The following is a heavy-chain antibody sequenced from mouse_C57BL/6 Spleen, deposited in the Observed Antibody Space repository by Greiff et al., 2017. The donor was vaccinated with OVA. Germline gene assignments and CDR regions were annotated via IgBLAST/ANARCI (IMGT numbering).Heavy chain of an antibody. CDR2: INPNNGGT. J-gene: IGHJ3*01. Sequence: VQLQQSGPELVKPGASVMISCKASGYTFTDYYMNWVKQSHGKSLEWIGDINPNNGGTSYNQKFKGKATLTVDKSSSTAYMELRSLTSEDSAVYYCANFYSNYEGFAYWGQGTLVTVSA. CDR3: ANFYSNYEGFAY. CDR1: GYTFTDYY. D-gene: IGHD2-5*01. V-gene: IGHV1-26*01.